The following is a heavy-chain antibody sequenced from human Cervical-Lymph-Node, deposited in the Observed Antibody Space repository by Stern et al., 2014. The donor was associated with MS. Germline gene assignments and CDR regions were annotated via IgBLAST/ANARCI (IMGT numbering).Heavy chain of an antibody. J-gene: IGHJ4*02. V-gene: IGHV1-18*01. D-gene: IGHD3-3*01. CDR1: GYTFTSYG. Sequence: DQLVESGAEVKKPGASVKVSCKASGYTFTSYGISWVRQAPGQGLEWMGWISAYNGNTNYAQKLQGRVTMTTDTSTSTAYMELRSLRSDDTAVYYCARRYDFWSGYSSFDYWGQGTLVTVSS. CDR2: ISAYNGNT. CDR3: ARRYDFWSGYSSFDY.